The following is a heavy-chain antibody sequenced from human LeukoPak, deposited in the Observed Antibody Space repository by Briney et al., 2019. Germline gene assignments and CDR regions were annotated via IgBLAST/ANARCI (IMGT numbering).Heavy chain of an antibody. Sequence: ASVKVSCKASGYTFTGYYMHWVRQAPGQGLEWMGWINPNSGGTNYAQKFQGRVTMTRDTSISTAYMELSRLRSDDTAVYYCARGRRRWSFPPTSITMVRGVIKHFDYWGQGTLVTVSS. D-gene: IGHD3-10*01. CDR2: INPNSGGT. CDR3: ARGRRRWSFPPTSITMVRGVIKHFDY. CDR1: GYTFTGYY. V-gene: IGHV1-2*02. J-gene: IGHJ4*02.